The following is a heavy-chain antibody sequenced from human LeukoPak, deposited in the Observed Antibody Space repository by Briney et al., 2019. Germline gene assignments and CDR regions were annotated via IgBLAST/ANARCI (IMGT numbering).Heavy chain of an antibody. Sequence: RSGGSLRLSCTASGFTVSNNYMSWVRQAPGKGLECVSITYSDGSTDYADSVKGRFTISRDNSKNTLYLQMNSLRVEDTAVYYCAKDRGRYSYGSVDYWGQGTLVTVSS. J-gene: IGHJ4*02. CDR2: TYSDGST. CDR1: GFTVSNNY. CDR3: AKDRGRYSYGSVDY. D-gene: IGHD5-12*01. V-gene: IGHV3-53*01.